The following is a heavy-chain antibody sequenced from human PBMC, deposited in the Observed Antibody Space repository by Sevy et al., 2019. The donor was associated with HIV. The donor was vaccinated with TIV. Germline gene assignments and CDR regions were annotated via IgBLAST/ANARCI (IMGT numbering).Heavy chain of an antibody. Sequence: AGSLRLSCAASGFTFHTYWMQWVRQAPGKGLEWVANFGQDGNEIYYADSVKGRFTISRDNAMQSLYPEMNNLRVEDSGIYYCARRYFDVWGQGTLVTVSS. CDR2: FGQDGNEI. CDR3: ARRYFDV. V-gene: IGHV3-7*01. CDR1: GFTFHTYW. J-gene: IGHJ4*02.